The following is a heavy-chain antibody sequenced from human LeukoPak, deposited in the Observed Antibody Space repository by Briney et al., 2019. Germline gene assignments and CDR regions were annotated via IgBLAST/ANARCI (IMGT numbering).Heavy chain of an antibody. D-gene: IGHD3-22*01. Sequence: GGSLRLSCAASGFTVSSNYMSWVRQAPGKGLEWVSVIYSGGSTYYADSVKGRFTISRDNSKNTLYLQMNSLRAEDTAVYYCARDPPYYYDSSGYFDYWGQGILVTVSS. J-gene: IGHJ4*02. CDR2: IYSGGST. V-gene: IGHV3-66*01. CDR1: GFTVSSNY. CDR3: ARDPPYYYDSSGYFDY.